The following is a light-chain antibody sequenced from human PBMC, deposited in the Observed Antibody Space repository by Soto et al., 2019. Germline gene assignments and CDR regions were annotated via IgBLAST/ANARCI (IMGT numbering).Light chain of an antibody. V-gene: IGKV1-5*03. J-gene: IGKJ1*01. CDR3: QQYSDNWT. CDR2: KAS. Sequence: DIQMTQSPSTLSASVGDRVTITCRASQSISSWLAWYQQKPGTAPKLLIYKASTLQSGVPSRFSGSGSGTEFTLTISSLQPDDFPTYYCQQYSDNWTFGQGTKVEIK. CDR1: QSISSW.